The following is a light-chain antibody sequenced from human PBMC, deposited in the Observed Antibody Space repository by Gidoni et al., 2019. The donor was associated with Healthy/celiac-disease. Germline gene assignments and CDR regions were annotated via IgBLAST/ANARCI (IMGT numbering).Light chain of an antibody. J-gene: IGKJ5*01. Sequence: EIVMTQSPAPLSASPGARATRPCRARQSVSSNLAWYQQKPGQAPRLLIYGASTMATGVPARFSGSGSGTEFTLTISSLQSEDFAIYYCQQYNNSPITFGQGTRLEIK. CDR1: QSVSSN. V-gene: IGKV3-15*01. CDR3: QQYNNSPIT. CDR2: GAS.